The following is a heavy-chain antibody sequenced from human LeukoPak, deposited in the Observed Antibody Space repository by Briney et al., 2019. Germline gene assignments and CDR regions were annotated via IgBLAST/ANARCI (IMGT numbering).Heavy chain of an antibody. V-gene: IGHV1-2*06. CDR2: INPNSGDT. CDR3: ARRTHDY. J-gene: IGHJ4*02. D-gene: IGHD1-1*01. CDR1: GSTFTGYY. Sequence: ASVKVSCKASGSTFTGYYMHWIRQAPGQGLEWMGRINPNSGDTGYAQKFQGRVTMTRDTSITTLYMELSSLRSDDTAVYYCARRTHDYWGQGTLVTVSS.